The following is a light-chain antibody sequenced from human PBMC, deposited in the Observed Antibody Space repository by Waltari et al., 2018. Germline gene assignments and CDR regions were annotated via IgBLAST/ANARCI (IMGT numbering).Light chain of an antibody. J-gene: IGKJ2*01. CDR2: AAS. V-gene: IGKV1-39*01. CDR1: QSISSY. Sequence: DIQMTQSPSSLSASVADRVTITCRASQSISSYLNGYQQKPGKAPKLLIYAASSLQSGVPSRFSGSGSGTDFTLTISSLQPEDFATYYCQQSYSTPLYTFGQGTKLEIK. CDR3: QQSYSTPLYT.